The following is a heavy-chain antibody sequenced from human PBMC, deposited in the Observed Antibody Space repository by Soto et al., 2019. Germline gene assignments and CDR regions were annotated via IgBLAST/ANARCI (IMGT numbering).Heavy chain of an antibody. J-gene: IGHJ4*02. CDR2: ISYDGSNK. V-gene: IGHV3-30-3*01. CDR3: ARDGTETSYDFWSGYYFDY. Sequence: PGGSLRLSCAASGFTFSSYAMHWVRQAPGKGLEWVAVISYDGSNKYYADSVKGRFTISRDNSKNTLYLQMNSLRAEDTAVYYCARDGTETSYDFWSGYYFDYWGQGTLVTVSS. CDR1: GFTFSSYA. D-gene: IGHD3-3*01.